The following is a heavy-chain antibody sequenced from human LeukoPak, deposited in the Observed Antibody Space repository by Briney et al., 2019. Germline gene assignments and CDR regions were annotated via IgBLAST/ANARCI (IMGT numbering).Heavy chain of an antibody. CDR2: IYYSGST. CDR1: GGSISSGDYY. CDR3: ARVKDSSGTTFDY. D-gene: IGHD3-22*01. V-gene: IGHV4-30-4*01. J-gene: IGHJ4*02. Sequence: SETLSLTRTVSGGSISSGDYYWSWIRQPPGKGLEWIGYIYYSGSTYYNPSLKSRVTISVDTSKNQFSLKRSSVTAADTAVYYCARVKDSSGTTFDYWGQGTLFTVSP.